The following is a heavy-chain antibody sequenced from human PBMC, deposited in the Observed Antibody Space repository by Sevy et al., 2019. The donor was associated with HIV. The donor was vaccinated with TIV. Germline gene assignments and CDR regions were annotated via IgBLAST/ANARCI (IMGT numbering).Heavy chain of an antibody. CDR2: FDPEDDEK. Sequence: ASVKVSCKVSGYTLTELSMHWVRQAPGKGLEWMGTFDPEDDEKIYAQKFQGRVTMPEDTSTDTAYMELSRLRSEDTAVYYCATTKDYYDTSGYPFDSWGQGTLVTVSS. J-gene: IGHJ4*02. CDR3: ATTKDYYDTSGYPFDS. CDR1: GYTLTELS. V-gene: IGHV1-24*01. D-gene: IGHD3-22*01.